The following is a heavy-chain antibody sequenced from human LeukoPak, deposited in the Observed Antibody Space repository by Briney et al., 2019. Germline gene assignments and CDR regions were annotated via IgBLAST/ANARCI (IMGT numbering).Heavy chain of an antibody. J-gene: IGHJ4*02. CDR2: ISYDGSEK. CDR1: GLSYSSYG. V-gene: IGHV3-30*18. D-gene: IGHD1-26*01. Sequence: GGSLRLSCAASGLSYSSYGMHWVRQAPGKGLEWVAAISYDGSEKYYADSVKGRFTISRDSSKNTLYLQMISLRAEDTAVYYCAKGGWDGSYAIDYWGQGTLVTVSS. CDR3: AKGGWDGSYAIDY.